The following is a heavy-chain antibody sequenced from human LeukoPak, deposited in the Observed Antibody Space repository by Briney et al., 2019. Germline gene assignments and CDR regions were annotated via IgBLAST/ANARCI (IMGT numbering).Heavy chain of an antibody. CDR3: ARDRDLFDYWGQGTLFDY. Sequence: GGSLRLSCAASGFTFSSYAMHWVRQAPGKGLEWVAVISYDGSNKYYADSVKGRFTISRDNSKNTLYLQMNSLRAEDTAVYYCARDRDLFDYWGQGTLFDYWGQGTLVTVSS. V-gene: IGHV3-30*01. CDR1: GFTFSSYA. J-gene: IGHJ4*02. D-gene: IGHD3-9*01. CDR2: ISYDGSNK.